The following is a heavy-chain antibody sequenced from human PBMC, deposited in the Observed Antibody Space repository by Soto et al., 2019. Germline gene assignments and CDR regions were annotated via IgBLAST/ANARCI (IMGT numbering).Heavy chain of an antibody. CDR2: IYWDDDK. CDR3: AHYSSTCSFDY. J-gene: IGHJ4*02. Sequence: QITLKESGPTLVKPTQTLTLTCTFSGFSLSTSGMGVGWIRQPPGKALEWLALIYWDDDKRYSPSLKSSLTSTKDTTKNHMVITMTNMDPVDTATYYCAHYSSTCSFDYWGQGTLVTVSS. CDR1: GFSLSTSGMG. D-gene: IGHD6-13*01. V-gene: IGHV2-5*02.